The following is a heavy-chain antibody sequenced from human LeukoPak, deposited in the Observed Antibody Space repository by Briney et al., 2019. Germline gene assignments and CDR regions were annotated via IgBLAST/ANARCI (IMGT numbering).Heavy chain of an antibody. J-gene: IGHJ5*02. CDR2: INPTGGST. V-gene: IGHV1-46*01. CDR3: ARDNSVGDNAWWFDP. Sequence: ASVKVSCKASGYTFTGYYMHWVRQAPGQGLEWMGLINPTGGSTGYAQKFQGRITMTRDMSTSTDYMELSSLRSEDTAIYYCARDNSVGDNAWWFDPWGQGTLVTVSS. D-gene: IGHD1-26*01. CDR1: GYTFTGYY.